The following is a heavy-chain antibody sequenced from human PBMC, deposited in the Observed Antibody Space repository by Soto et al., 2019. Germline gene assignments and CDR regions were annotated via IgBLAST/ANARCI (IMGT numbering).Heavy chain of an antibody. V-gene: IGHV3-48*03. D-gene: IGHD3-3*01. CDR2: IGTSETIR. CDR1: GFTFSSYE. Sequence: EVQLEESGGGLVQPGGSLRLSCAASGFTFSSYEMNWVRQVPGKGLQWVSYIGTSETIRYYADSVKGRFTISRDNAKNSLYMQMNSLTAEDTAISSCARETLTLFGGVRDNVSSGMDVRGPGTSVTVSS. J-gene: IGHJ6*02. CDR3: ARETLTLFGGVRDNVSSGMDV.